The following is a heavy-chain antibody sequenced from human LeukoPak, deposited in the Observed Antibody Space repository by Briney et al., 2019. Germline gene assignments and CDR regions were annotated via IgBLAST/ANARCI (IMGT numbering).Heavy chain of an antibody. Sequence: PGGSLRLSCAASGFTFSNYAISWVRQAPGKVMEWVSAISGSGLRTYYADSVKGRFTISRDISKNTLYLQMDSLRAEDTAVYYCAKDRVSMIVVVAFDIWGQGTMVTVSS. CDR2: ISGSGLRT. V-gene: IGHV3-23*01. CDR1: GFTFSNYA. D-gene: IGHD3-22*01. J-gene: IGHJ3*02. CDR3: AKDRVSMIVVVAFDI.